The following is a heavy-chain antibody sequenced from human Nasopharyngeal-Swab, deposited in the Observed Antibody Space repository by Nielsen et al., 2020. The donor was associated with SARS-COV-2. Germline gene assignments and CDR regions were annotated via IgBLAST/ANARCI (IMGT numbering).Heavy chain of an antibody. V-gene: IGHV4-59*08. CDR2: IYYSGGT. D-gene: IGHD4-23*01. CDR3: AASMMTTVVT. J-gene: IGHJ5*02. Sequence: GQAPGKGLEWIGYIYYSGGTNYNPSLKSRVTISVDTSKNQFSLKLSSVTAADTAVYYCAASMMTTVVTWGQGTLVTVSS.